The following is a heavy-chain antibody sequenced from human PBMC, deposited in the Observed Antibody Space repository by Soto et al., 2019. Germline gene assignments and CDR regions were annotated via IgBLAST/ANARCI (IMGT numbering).Heavy chain of an antibody. CDR3: AKYYGSGSYYAYYYYGMDV. CDR1: GFTFSSYA. D-gene: IGHD3-10*01. CDR2: ISGSGGST. Sequence: HPGGSLRLSCAASGFTFSSYAMSWVRQAPGKGLEWVSAISGSGGSTYYADSVKGRFTISRDNSKNTLYLQMNSLRAEDTAVYYCAKYYGSGSYYAYYYYGMDVWGQGTTVTVSS. J-gene: IGHJ6*02. V-gene: IGHV3-23*01.